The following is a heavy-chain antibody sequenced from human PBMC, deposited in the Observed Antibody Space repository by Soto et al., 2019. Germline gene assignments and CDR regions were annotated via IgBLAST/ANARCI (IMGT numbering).Heavy chain of an antibody. J-gene: IGHJ4*01. CDR2: IYHSGTT. CDR1: GGSLSSFY. V-gene: IGHV4-59*01. CDR3: ARVHKEELVTVPAAYSDH. Sequence: QVRLQESGPGLVKSSETLSLTCTVSGGSLSSFYWGWIWRPPGKGLEWIGYIYHSGTTKYNASLKDPVTMSVDSATNELSLTLTSVTAADTARYYLARVHKEELVTVPAAYSDHWGPGTLVTVAS. D-gene: IGHD1-7*01.